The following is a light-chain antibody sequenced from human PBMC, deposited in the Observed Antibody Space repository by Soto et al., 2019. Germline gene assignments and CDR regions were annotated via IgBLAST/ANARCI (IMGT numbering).Light chain of an antibody. CDR3: QKYNSAPLK. J-gene: IGKJ4*02. CDR2: AAS. CDR1: QGISNY. V-gene: IGKV1-27*01. Sequence: DIQMTQSPSSLSASVGDRVIITCRASQGISNYLAWYQQKPGKVPKLLIYAASTLQSGVPSRFSGSGSGTDFTLTISSLRPEDVATYYCQKYNSAPLKFGGGTKVEIK.